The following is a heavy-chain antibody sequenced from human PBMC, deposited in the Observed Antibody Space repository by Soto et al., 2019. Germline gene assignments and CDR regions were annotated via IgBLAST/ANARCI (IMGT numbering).Heavy chain of an antibody. CDR2: ISPYNGNT. CDR1: GYTFTSRG. V-gene: IGHV1-18*01. Sequence: QVQLVQSGAEVKEPGASVKVSCKTSGYTFTSRGIYWVRQAPGQGLEWMGWISPYNGNTNYEQRLQGRVTLTTDTPTSTAYMELRSLRSDDTAVYYCGREAGYYDWFFDLWGRGTPVTVSS. D-gene: IGHD3-3*01. J-gene: IGHJ2*01. CDR3: GREAGYYDWFFDL.